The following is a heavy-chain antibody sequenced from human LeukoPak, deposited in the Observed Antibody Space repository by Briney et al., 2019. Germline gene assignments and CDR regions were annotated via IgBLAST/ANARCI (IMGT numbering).Heavy chain of an antibody. CDR2: ISGSRAST. D-gene: IGHD3-22*01. CDR1: GFTFSTYG. V-gene: IGHV3-23*01. CDR3: AKDYDISSYYYEY. Sequence: GGTLRLSCAASGFTFSTYGMNWVRQTPGKGLEWVPSISGSRASTFYADSVKGRFTISRDNSKNTLYLQMDSLGAEDTAVYYCAKDYDISSYYYEYWGQGTLVTVSS. J-gene: IGHJ4*02.